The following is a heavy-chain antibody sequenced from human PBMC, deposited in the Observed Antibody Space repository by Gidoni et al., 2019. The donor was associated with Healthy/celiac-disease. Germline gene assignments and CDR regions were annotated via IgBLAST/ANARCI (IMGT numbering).Heavy chain of an antibody. Sequence: QVQLQQWGAGLLKPSETLSLTCAVYGGSFSGYYWSWIRQPPGKGLEWIGEINHSGSTNYNPSLKSRVTISVDTSKNQFSLKLSSVTAADTAVYYCARGKKWELLNRFGAFDIWGQGTMVTVFS. CDR1: GGSFSGYY. CDR3: ARGKKWELLNRFGAFDI. D-gene: IGHD1-26*01. CDR2: INHSGST. V-gene: IGHV4-34*01. J-gene: IGHJ3*02.